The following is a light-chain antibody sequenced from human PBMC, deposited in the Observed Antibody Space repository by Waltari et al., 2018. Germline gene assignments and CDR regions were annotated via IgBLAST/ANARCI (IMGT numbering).Light chain of an antibody. J-gene: IGKJ1*01. CDR3: QHYVRLPAT. V-gene: IGKV3-20*01. Sequence: SCRASQSVSRTLAWYQQKAGRAPRLLIYGASTRATGIPERFSGGGSGTDFSLTISRLEPEDFAVYYCQHYVRLPATFGQGTKVEIK. CDR1: QSVSRT. CDR2: GAS.